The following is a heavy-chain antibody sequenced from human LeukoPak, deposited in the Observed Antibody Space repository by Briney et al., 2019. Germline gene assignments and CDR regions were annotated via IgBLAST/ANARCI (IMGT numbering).Heavy chain of an antibody. CDR2: FDPEDGET. CDR3: ATQTMEFYWFDP. J-gene: IGHJ5*02. Sequence: GASVKVSCTVSGYTLTELSMHWVRQAPGKGLEWMGGFDPEDGETIYAQKFQGRVTMTEDTSTDTAYMELSSLRSEDTAVYYCATQTMEFYWFDPWGQGTLVTVSS. CDR1: GYTLTELS. D-gene: IGHD3-10*01. V-gene: IGHV1-24*01.